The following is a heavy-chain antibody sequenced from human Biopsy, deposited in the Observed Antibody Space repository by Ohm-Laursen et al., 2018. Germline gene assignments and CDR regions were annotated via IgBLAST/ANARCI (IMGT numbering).Heavy chain of an antibody. J-gene: IGHJ4*02. Sequence: TLSLTCTVSGGSINGGRYYWNWIRHHPGKGLEWIGYIFYSASTYYNPSLKSRVTISVDTSKNQFSLKLSSVTAADTAVYYYAGSGSSDYCPTFFDFWGQGTLVTVSS. CDR1: GGSINGGRYY. V-gene: IGHV4-31*03. CDR3: AGSGSSDYCPTFFDF. CDR2: IFYSAST. D-gene: IGHD2-15*01.